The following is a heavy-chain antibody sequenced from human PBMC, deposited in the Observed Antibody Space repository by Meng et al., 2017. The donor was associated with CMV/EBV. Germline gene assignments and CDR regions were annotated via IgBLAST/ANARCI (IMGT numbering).Heavy chain of an antibody. Sequence: QVQLVQSGSEAKKPGASVKVSCKASGSSFIGHYIHWVRQAPGQGLEWMGRINPNSAGTNYVEKFQGRVTMTRDTSNNIVYMELTRLTSDDTAVYYCTRSWIDSFTPDFDYWGQGTLVTVSS. J-gene: IGHJ4*02. CDR3: TRSWIDSFTPDFDY. CDR2: INPNSAGT. CDR1: GSSFIGHY. D-gene: IGHD2-2*03. V-gene: IGHV1-2*06.